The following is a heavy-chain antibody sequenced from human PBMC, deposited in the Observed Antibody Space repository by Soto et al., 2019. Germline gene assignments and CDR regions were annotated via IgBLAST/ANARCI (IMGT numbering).Heavy chain of an antibody. CDR2: ISPSAGST. CDR3: ARGSSSLGFDY. CDR1: GYTFTVDY. J-gene: IGHJ4*02. Sequence: GASVKVSCKASGYTFTVDYIRWVRQAPGQGLEWMGIISPSAGSTNYAQSMQGRVTLTRDTSRNSVYMELSSLRSEDTAVYYCARGSSSLGFDYWGQGTLVTVSS. D-gene: IGHD6-6*01. V-gene: IGHV1-46*04.